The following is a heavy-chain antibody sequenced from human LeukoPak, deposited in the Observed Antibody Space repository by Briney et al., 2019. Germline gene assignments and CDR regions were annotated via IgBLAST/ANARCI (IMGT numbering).Heavy chain of an antibody. V-gene: IGHV3-13*01. Sequence: GGSLRLSCAASGFTFSSYDMHWVRQATGKGLEWVSAIGTAGDTYYPGSVKGRFTISRENAKNSLYLQMNSLRAGDTAVYYCTTDVSDFWSGYYKAYWGQGTLVTVSS. J-gene: IGHJ4*02. CDR2: IGTAGDT. D-gene: IGHD3-3*01. CDR1: GFTFSSYD. CDR3: TTDVSDFWSGYYKAY.